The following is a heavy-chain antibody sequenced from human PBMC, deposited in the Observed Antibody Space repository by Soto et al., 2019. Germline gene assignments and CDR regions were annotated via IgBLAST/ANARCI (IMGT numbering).Heavy chain of an antibody. CDR3: ARGLRGISFYGMDV. CDR1: GFTFSLYG. V-gene: IGHV3-33*01. CDR2: IWYDGSNK. D-gene: IGHD3-16*01. J-gene: IGHJ6*02. Sequence: QVQLVESGGGVVQRGRSLRLSCTASGFTFSLYGMHWVRQAPGKGLEWVAVIWYDGSNKFYADSVKGRFTISRDNSKNTLYLQMNSLRDEDTAVYYCARGLRGISFYGMDVWGQGTTVIVSS.